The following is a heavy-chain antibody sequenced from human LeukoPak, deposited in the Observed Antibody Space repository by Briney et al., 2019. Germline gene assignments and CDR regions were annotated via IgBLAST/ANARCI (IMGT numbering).Heavy chain of an antibody. CDR3: ARAYKYCSSTSCPSTNWFDP. CDR2: INPNSGGT. J-gene: IGHJ5*02. CDR1: GYTFTGYY. V-gene: IGHV1-2*02. Sequence: ASVKVSCKASGYTFTGYYIHWVRQAPGQGLEWMAWINPNSGGTNYAQKFQGRVTMTRDTSISTAYMELSRLRSEDTAVYYCARAYKYCSSTSCPSTNWFDPWGQGTLVTVSS. D-gene: IGHD2-2*01.